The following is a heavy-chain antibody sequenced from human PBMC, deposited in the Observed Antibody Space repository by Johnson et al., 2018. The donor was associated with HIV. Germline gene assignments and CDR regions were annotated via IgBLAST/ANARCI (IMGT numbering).Heavy chain of an antibody. V-gene: IGHV3-15*01. J-gene: IGHJ3*02. Sequence: EVQLVESGGGLVQPGGSLTLSCAASGFTFSNAWMNWVRQAPGKGLEWVGRIKSKTDGGTTDYAAPVKGRFTISRDDSKNTLYLQMNSLKTEDTALYYCTTVGGILGTYAFDIWGQGTMVTVSS. D-gene: IGHD2-8*02. CDR1: GFTFSNAW. CDR3: TTVGGILGTYAFDI. CDR2: IKSKTDGGTT.